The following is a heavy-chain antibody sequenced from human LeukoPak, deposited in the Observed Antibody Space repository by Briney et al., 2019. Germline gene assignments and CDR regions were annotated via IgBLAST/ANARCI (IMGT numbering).Heavy chain of an antibody. J-gene: IGHJ4*02. CDR2: IYYSGST. V-gene: IGHV4-59*01. CDR3: ARAVGYSYGKYYFDY. D-gene: IGHD5-18*01. CDR1: GGSISSYY. Sequence: PSETLSLTCTVSGGSISSYYWSWIRQPPGKGLEWIGHIYYSGSTNYNPSLKSRVTISVDTSKNQFSLKLSSVTAADTAVYYCARAVGYSYGKYYFDYWGQGTLVTVSS.